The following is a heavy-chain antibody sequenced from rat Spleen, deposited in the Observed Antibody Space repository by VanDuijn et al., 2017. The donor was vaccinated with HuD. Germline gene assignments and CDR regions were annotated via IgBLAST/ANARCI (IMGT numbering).Heavy chain of an antibody. D-gene: IGHD1-1*01. CDR3: ASRYYDSGPGDA. CDR2: ITNSGRST. CDR1: GFTFNNYW. V-gene: IGHV5-31*01. J-gene: IGHJ4*01. Sequence: EVQLVESGGGLVQPGRSLKLSCAASGFTFNNYWMTWIRQAPGKGLECIASITNSGRSTYYPDSVKGRFTISRDNAKSTLYLQMNSLRSEDTATYYCASRYYDSGPGDAWGQGASVTASS.